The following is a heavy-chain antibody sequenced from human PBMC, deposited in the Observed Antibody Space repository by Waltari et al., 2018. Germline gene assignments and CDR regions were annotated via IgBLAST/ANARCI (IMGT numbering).Heavy chain of an antibody. CDR3: ARVRASGGNSAFDI. CDR2: INPYNGNT. D-gene: IGHD1-1*01. Sequence: QGQLLQSGAEVKKPGASVTVSCKASGYNFSPYGISWVRQAPGQGLEWMGWINPYNGNTNYAQMVQDRVTLTTDTSTSTAYMELRSLTSADTAVYYCARVRASGGNSAFDIWGQGTMVTVSS. J-gene: IGHJ3*02. V-gene: IGHV1-18*01. CDR1: GYNFSPYG.